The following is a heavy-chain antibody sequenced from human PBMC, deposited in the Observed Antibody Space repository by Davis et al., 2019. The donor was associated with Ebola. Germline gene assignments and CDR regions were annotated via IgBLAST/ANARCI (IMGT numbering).Heavy chain of an antibody. D-gene: IGHD6-19*01. V-gene: IGHV4-4*02. CDR1: GGSISSSNW. J-gene: IGHJ4*02. CDR3: ARHHARGSGYSDY. CDR2: IYHSGST. Sequence: MPSETLSLTCTVSGGSISSSNWWSWVRQPPGKGLEWIGEIYHSGSTNYNPSLKSRVTISVDTSKNQFSLKLSSVTAADTAVYYCARHHARGSGYSDYWGQGTLVTVSS.